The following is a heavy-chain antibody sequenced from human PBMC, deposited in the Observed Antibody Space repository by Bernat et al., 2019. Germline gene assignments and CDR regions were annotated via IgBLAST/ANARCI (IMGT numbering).Heavy chain of an antibody. CDR3: ARDGRGLPGHFQH. CDR1: GFTFSSYA. V-gene: IGHV3-30-3*01. J-gene: IGHJ1*01. D-gene: IGHD2-15*01. CDR2: ISYDGSNK. Sequence: QVQLVESGGCVVQPERSLRLSCAASGFTFSSYAMHWVRQAPGKGLEWVAVISYDGSNKYYADSVKGRFTISRDNSKNTLYLQMNSLRAEDTAVYYCARDGRGLPGHFQHWGQGTLVTVSS.